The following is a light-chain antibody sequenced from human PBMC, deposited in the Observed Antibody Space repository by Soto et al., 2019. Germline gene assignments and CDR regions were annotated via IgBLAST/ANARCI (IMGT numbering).Light chain of an antibody. CDR2: EAS. CDR3: QHLNSYPFT. Sequence: IQVTQSPSSLSASVRDRVTITCRASQGISSSLAWYQQKPGKAPKLLIYEASTLQRGVPSRFSGSGSGTDFTLTISSLQPEDFATYWCQHLNSYPFTFGQGTRLEIK. CDR1: QGISSS. J-gene: IGKJ5*01. V-gene: IGKV1-9*01.